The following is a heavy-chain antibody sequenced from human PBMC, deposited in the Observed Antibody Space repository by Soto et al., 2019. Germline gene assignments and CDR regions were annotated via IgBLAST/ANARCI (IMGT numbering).Heavy chain of an antibody. V-gene: IGHV3-23*01. D-gene: IGHD1-26*01. CDR3: AKDLGPPRGSYYVSPHDAFDI. CDR2: ISGSGGST. J-gene: IGHJ3*02. Sequence: GGSLRLSCAASGFTFSSYAISWVRQAPGKGLEWVSAISGSGGSTYYADSVKGRFTISRDNSKNTLYLQMNSLRAEDTAVYYCAKDLGPPRGSYYVSPHDAFDIWGQGTMVTVSS. CDR1: GFTFSSYA.